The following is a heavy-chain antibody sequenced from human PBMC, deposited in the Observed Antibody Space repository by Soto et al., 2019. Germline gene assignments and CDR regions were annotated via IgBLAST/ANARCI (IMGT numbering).Heavy chain of an antibody. Sequence: EVQLLESGGGLVQPGGSLRLSCAASGFTFYSYAMSWVRQAPGKGLEWVSTIGSVGGDTYYADSVKGRFTISRDDSKNTMLQQMNSLRAEDTAVYYCVKDRMAYNSVWDPFDIWGQGTMVTVSS. J-gene: IGHJ3*02. CDR1: GFTFYSYA. V-gene: IGHV3-23*01. CDR3: VKDRMAYNSVWDPFDI. CDR2: IGSVGGDT. D-gene: IGHD1-20*01.